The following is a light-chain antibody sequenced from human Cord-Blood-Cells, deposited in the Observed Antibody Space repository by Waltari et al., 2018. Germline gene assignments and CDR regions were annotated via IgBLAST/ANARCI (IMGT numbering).Light chain of an antibody. J-gene: IGLJ2*01. Sequence: QSALTQPPSASGSPGQSVTIPCTGTSSDVGGYNYVSWHQQHPGKAPKLMIYEVSKRPSGVPDRFSGSKSGNTASLTVSGLQAEDEADYYRSSYAGSNNVVFGGGTKLTVL. CDR3: SSYAGSNNVV. CDR2: EVS. V-gene: IGLV2-8*01. CDR1: SSDVGGYNY.